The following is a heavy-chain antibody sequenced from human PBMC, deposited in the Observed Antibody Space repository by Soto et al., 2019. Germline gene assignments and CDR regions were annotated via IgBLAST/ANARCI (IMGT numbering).Heavy chain of an antibody. CDR3: ARDAYVILTGYEYWFEP. CDR1: GFSFRMYG. CDR2: ISGSGSTK. V-gene: IGHV3-48*02. D-gene: IGHD3-9*01. Sequence: EVQLLEPGGGLTQPGGSLRLSCGGSGFSFRMYGMNWVRQAPGKGLVWVSHISGSGSTKYYPGAVKGRLLISRDNAKNTLYMEMNSLRDEDTAVYYCARDAYVILTGYEYWFEPRGQGTLVTVS. J-gene: IGHJ5*02.